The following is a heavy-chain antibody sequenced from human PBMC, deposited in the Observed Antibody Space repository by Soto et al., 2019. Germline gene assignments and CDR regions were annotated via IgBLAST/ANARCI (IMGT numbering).Heavy chain of an antibody. CDR1: GYTFTSYG. Sequence: ASVKVSCKASGYTFTSYGISWVRQAPGQGLEWMGWISAYNGNTNYAQKLQGRVTMTTDTSTSTAYVELRSLRSDDTAVYYCARAPRSSWYAPWGQGTLVTVSS. CDR2: ISAYNGNT. CDR3: ARAPRSSWYAP. D-gene: IGHD6-13*01. V-gene: IGHV1-18*01. J-gene: IGHJ5*02.